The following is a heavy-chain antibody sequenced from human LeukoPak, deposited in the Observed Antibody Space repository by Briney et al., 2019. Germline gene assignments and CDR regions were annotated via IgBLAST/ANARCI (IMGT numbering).Heavy chain of an antibody. J-gene: IGHJ2*01. Sequence: AGRSLRLSCAASGFAFSSYAMHWVRQAPGEGLEWVAVISYDGSNKYYADSVKGRFTISRDNSKNTLYLQMNSLRAEDTAVYYCARDRLEEMATDRLYWYFDLWGRGTLVTVSS. V-gene: IGHV3-30-3*01. CDR2: ISYDGSNK. D-gene: IGHD5-24*01. CDR3: ARDRLEEMATDRLYWYFDL. CDR1: GFAFSSYA.